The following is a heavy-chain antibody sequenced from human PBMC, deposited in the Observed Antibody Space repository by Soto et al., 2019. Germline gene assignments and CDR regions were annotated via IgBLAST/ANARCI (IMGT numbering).Heavy chain of an antibody. CDR1: GFTFGSYT. J-gene: IGHJ5*01. Sequence: EVQLLESGGGLVQPGGSLRLSCAASGFTFGSYTMSWVRQAPGKGLQWVSYISDGGHNTYSADSVKGRFTISRDDLKGTLYLQMNSLRAEDTALYYCARVRQGCSANNCYFDPWGQGTQVTISS. CDR3: ARVRQGCSANNCYFDP. D-gene: IGHD1-1*01. CDR2: ISDGGHNT. V-gene: IGHV3-23*01.